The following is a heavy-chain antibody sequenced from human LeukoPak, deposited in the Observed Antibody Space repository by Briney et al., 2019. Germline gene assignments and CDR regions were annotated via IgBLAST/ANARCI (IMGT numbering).Heavy chain of an antibody. D-gene: IGHD3-3*01. CDR2: INHSGST. CDR3: ARQSLLWSGYPFDY. Sequence: PSETLSLTCAVYGGSFSGYYWSWIRQPPGKGLEWIGEINHSGSTNYNPSLKSRVTISVDTSKSQFSLKLSSVTAADTAVYYCARQSLLWSGYPFDYWGQGTLVTVSS. CDR1: GGSFSGYY. J-gene: IGHJ4*02. V-gene: IGHV4-34*01.